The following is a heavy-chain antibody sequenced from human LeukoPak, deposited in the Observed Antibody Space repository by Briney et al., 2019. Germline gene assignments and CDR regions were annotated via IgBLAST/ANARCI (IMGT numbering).Heavy chain of an antibody. Sequence: GGPLRLSCAASGFTVSSYSMNWVRQAPGKGLEWVSSIDSSGSKIYYADSVKGRFTISRDNAKNSLYLQMNSLRDEDTAVYYCARVRSSSCFSVDYWGQGTLVTVSS. CDR1: GFTVSSYS. CDR2: IDSSGSKI. CDR3: ARVRSSSCFSVDY. D-gene: IGHD2-2*01. J-gene: IGHJ4*02. V-gene: IGHV3-21*01.